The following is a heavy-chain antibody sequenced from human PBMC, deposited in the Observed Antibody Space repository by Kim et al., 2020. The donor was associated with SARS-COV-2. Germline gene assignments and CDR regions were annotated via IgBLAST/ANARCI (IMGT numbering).Heavy chain of an antibody. D-gene: IGHD2-2*01. CDR1: GFTFDDYA. J-gene: IGHJ6*02. CDR3: AKDTASGAEPAAISYGMDV. Sequence: GGSLRLSCAASGFTFDDYAMHWVRQAPGKGLEWVSGISWNSGSIGYADSVKGRFTISRDNAKNSLYLQMNSLRAEDTALYYCAKDTASGAEPAAISYGMDVWGQGTTVTVSS. V-gene: IGHV3-9*01. CDR2: ISWNSGSI.